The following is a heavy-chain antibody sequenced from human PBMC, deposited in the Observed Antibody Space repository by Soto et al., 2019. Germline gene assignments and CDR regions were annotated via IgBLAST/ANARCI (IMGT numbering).Heavy chain of an antibody. D-gene: IGHD2-8*02. J-gene: IGHJ2*01. CDR3: VKDIGASGAYWYFDL. V-gene: IGHV3-9*01. Sequence: EMQLVESGGGLVQPGRSLRLSCAASGFTFDDFAMHSVRKAPGKGLEWVPGINWNSGDIDYADSVRGRFTISRDNAKNALYLQMNSLRAEDAALYYCVKDIGASGAYWYFDLWGRGTLGTVSS. CDR1: GFTFDDFA. CDR2: INWNSGDI.